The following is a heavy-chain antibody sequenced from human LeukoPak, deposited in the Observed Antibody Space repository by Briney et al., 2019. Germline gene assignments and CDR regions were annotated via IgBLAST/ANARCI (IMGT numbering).Heavy chain of an antibody. Sequence: GGSLRLSCAASGFTFSGYWMHWVRQAPGKGLVWVSAIKSDGSNTFYADSVKGRFTISRDNAKNTLSLQMNSLRAEDTAVYYCTGGRQGYYFDYWGQGALVTVSS. CDR3: TGGRQGYYFDY. CDR2: IKSDGSNT. J-gene: IGHJ4*02. V-gene: IGHV3-74*01. CDR1: GFTFSGYW.